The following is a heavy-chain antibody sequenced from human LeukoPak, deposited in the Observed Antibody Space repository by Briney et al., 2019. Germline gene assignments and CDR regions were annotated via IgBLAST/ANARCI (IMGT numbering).Heavy chain of an antibody. Sequence: ASVKVSCKASGYTFTSYGISWVRQAPGQGLEWMGWISAYNGNTNYAQELQGRVTMTTDTSTSTAYMELRSLRSDDTAVYYCARAPPEGQWLVLIDYWGQGTLVTVSS. CDR1: GYTFTSYG. D-gene: IGHD6-19*01. V-gene: IGHV1-18*01. CDR3: ARAPPEGQWLVLIDY. CDR2: ISAYNGNT. J-gene: IGHJ4*02.